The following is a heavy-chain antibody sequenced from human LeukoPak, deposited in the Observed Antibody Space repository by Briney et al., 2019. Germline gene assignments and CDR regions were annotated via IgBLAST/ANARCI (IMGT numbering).Heavy chain of an antibody. D-gene: IGHD6-19*01. V-gene: IGHV3-33*07. CDR1: GFTFSSYG. J-gene: IGHJ4*02. Sequence: QPGGSLRLSCAASGFTFSSYGMYWFRQAPGKGREGVAVIWYDGSNKYYADSVKGRFTISRDNSRNTLYLQMNSLRAEDTAVYYCARDATGSLDYWGQGTLVTVSS. CDR3: ARDATGSLDY. CDR2: IWYDGSNK.